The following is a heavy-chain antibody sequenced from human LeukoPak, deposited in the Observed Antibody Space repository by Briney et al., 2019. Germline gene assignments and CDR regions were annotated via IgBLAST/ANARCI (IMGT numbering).Heavy chain of an antibody. V-gene: IGHV1-2*02. Sequence: ASVKVSCKASGYTFTCYYMHWVRQAPGQGLEWMGWINPNSGGTNYAQKFQGRVTMTRDTSISTAYMELSRLRSDDTAVYYCARPYDILTGSSRSWFDPWGQGTLVTVSS. CDR1: GYTFTCYY. CDR3: ARPYDILTGSSRSWFDP. CDR2: INPNSGGT. J-gene: IGHJ5*02. D-gene: IGHD3-9*01.